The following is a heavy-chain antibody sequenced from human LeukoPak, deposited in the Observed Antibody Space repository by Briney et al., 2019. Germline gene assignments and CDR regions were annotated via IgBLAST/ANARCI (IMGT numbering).Heavy chain of an antibody. CDR1: GGSFSGYY. J-gene: IGHJ4*02. D-gene: IGHD3-10*01. CDR2: INHSGST. CDR3: ARGRGVRGVITAN. Sequence: SETLSLTCAVYGGSFSGYYWSWIRQPPGKGLEWIGEINHSGSTNYNPSLKSRVTISVDTSKNQFSLKLSSAIAADTAVYYCARGRGVRGVITANWGQGTLVTVSS. V-gene: IGHV4-34*01.